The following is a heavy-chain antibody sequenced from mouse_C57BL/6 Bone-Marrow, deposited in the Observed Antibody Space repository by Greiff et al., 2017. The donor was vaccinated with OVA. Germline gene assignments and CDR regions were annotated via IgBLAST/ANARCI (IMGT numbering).Heavy chain of an antibody. D-gene: IGHD4-1*01. CDR2: SRNKANDYTT. J-gene: IGHJ2*01. CDR3: ARDGTGALTD. Sequence: EVMLVESGGGLVQSGRSLRLSCATSGFTFSDFYMEWVRQAPGKGLEWIAASRNKANDYTTEYSASVKGRFIVSRDTSQSILYLQMNALRAEDTAIYYCARDGTGALTDWGQGTTLTVSS. V-gene: IGHV7-1*01. CDR1: GFTFSDFY.